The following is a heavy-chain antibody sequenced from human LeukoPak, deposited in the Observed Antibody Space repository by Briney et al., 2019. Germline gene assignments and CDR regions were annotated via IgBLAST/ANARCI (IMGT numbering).Heavy chain of an antibody. D-gene: IGHD3-22*01. CDR1: GFTFSSYW. CDR2: IKQDGSEK. CDR3: ARDRRDYDSSGYYSLRYFDY. J-gene: IGHJ4*02. V-gene: IGHV3-7*01. Sequence: PGGSLRLSCAASGFTFSSYWMSWVRQAPGKGLEWVAHIKQDGSEKYYVDSVKGRFTISRDNAKNSLYLQMNSLRAEDTAVYYCARDRRDYDSSGYYSLRYFDYWGQGTLVTVSS.